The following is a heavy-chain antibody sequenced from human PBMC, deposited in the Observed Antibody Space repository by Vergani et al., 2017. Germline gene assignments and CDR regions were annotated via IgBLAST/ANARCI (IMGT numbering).Heavy chain of an antibody. J-gene: IGHJ5*02. D-gene: IGHD6-6*01. V-gene: IGHV4-59*06. CDR2: IYYSGST. Sequence: QVQLQESGPGLVKPSETLSLTCTVSGGSISSYYWSWIRQHPGKGLEWIGYIYYSGSTYYNPSLKSRVTISVDTSKNQFSLKLSSVTAADTAVYYCARDAEYSSSSENWFDPWGQGTLVTVSS. CDR3: ARDAEYSSSSENWFDP. CDR1: GGSISSYY.